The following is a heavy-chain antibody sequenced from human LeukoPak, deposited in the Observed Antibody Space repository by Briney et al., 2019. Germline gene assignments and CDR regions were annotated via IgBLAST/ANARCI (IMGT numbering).Heavy chain of an antibody. CDR1: GYTFTGYY. CDR2: IIPIFGTA. CDR3: GYCSGGSCYNWFDP. Sequence: SVKVSCKASGYTFTGYYMHWVRQAAGQGREWMGGIIPIFGTANYAQKFQGRVTITADESTSTAYMELSSLRSEDTAVYYCGYCSGGSCYNWFDPWGQGTLVTVSS. D-gene: IGHD2-15*01. V-gene: IGHV1-69*13. J-gene: IGHJ5*02.